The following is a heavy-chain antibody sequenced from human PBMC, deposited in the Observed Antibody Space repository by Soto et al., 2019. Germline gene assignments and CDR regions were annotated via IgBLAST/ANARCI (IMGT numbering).Heavy chain of an antibody. V-gene: IGHV3-30*18. CDR3: AKETHSSGYGSYFDY. CDR2: ISTTGGLK. Sequence: GGSLSLSCAGSGVTFRGYCVHWVRQAPGKGLEWVAVISTTGGLKYAADSVKGRFTISRDNSKNTLYLQMNSLRPEDTAMYYCAKETHSSGYGSYFDYWGPGILVNVSS. CDR1: GVTFRGYC. J-gene: IGHJ4*02. D-gene: IGHD3-22*01.